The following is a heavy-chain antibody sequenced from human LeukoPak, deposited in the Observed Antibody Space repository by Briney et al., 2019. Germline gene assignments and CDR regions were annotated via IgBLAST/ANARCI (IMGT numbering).Heavy chain of an antibody. CDR3: ATAGYDYVWGSYPYTLGFDY. D-gene: IGHD3-16*01. CDR1: GYTLTELS. J-gene: IGHJ4*02. Sequence: ASVKVSCKVSGYTLTELSMHWVRQAPGKGLEWMGGFEPEDGETIYAQKFQGRVTMTEDTSTDTAYMELSSLRSEDTAVYYCATAGYDYVWGSYPYTLGFDYWGQGTLVTVSS. V-gene: IGHV1-24*01. CDR2: FEPEDGET.